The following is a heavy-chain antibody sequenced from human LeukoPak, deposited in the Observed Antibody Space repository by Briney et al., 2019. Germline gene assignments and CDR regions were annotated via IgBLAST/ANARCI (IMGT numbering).Heavy chain of an antibody. CDR3: ARERTGLVVFDY. CDR1: GFIFSNYA. CDR2: ISYDGSNK. V-gene: IGHV3-30-3*01. Sequence: GGSLRLSCAVSGFIFSNYAMSWVRQAPGKGLEWVAVISYDGSNKYYADSVKGRFTISRDNSKNTLYLQMNSLRAEDTAVYYCARERTGLVVFDYWGQGTLVTVSS. J-gene: IGHJ4*02. D-gene: IGHD6-19*01.